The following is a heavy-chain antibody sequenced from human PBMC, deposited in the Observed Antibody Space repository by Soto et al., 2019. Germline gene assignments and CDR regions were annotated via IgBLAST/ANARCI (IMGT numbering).Heavy chain of an antibody. CDR2: ISSSGAST. V-gene: IGHV3-23*01. D-gene: IGHD3-3*01. CDR3: AKGPTIFGVVTSYSFYYGLDV. J-gene: IGHJ6*02. CDR1: RLTFSSYA. Sequence: GGSLRLSCAASRLTFSSYAMSWVRQAPGKGLEWVSAISSSGASTYSADSVKGRFTISRDNSKNTLYLQMNSLRAEDTAVYYCAKGPTIFGVVTSYSFYYGLDVWGQGTPVTVSS.